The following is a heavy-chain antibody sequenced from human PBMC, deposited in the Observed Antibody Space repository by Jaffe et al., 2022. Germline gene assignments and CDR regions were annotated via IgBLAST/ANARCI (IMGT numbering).Heavy chain of an antibody. CDR2: ISWDGGST. CDR1: GFTFDDYA. D-gene: IGHD6-19*01. J-gene: IGHJ4*02. Sequence: EVQLVESGGVVVQPGGSLRLSCAASGFTFDDYAMHWVRQAPGKGLEWVSLISWDGGSTYYADSVKGRFTISRDNSKNSLYLQMNSLRAEDTALYYCAKGASVLSSGMKEFDYWGQGTLVTVSS. V-gene: IGHV3-43D*04. CDR3: AKGASVLSSGMKEFDY.